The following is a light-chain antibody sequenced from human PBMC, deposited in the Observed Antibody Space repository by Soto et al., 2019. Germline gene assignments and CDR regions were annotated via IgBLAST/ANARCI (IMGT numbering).Light chain of an antibody. J-gene: IGLJ2*01. Sequence: QSALTQPASVSGSPGQSITISCTGSNSDIGGYSYVSWYQQHPGKAPKLMIYDVSNRPSGVSYRFSGSKSSNTASLTISGLQEEDEADYYCTSYTSRSTLGVFGGGTKLTVL. CDR2: DVS. V-gene: IGLV2-14*03. CDR1: NSDIGGYSY. CDR3: TSYTSRSTLGV.